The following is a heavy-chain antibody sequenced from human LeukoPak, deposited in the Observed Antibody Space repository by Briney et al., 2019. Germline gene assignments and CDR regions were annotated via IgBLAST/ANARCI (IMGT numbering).Heavy chain of an antibody. V-gene: IGHV3-43*01. Sequence: PGGSLRLSCAASGFTFDDYTMHWVRQAPGKGLEWVSLISWDGGSTYYADSVKGRFTISRDNSKNSLYLQMNSLRTEDTALYYCVRGGIAVAGTDYWAQPTLVTVSS. CDR2: ISWDGGST. CDR1: GFTFDDYT. J-gene: IGHJ4*02. CDR3: VRGGIAVAGTDY. D-gene: IGHD6-19*01.